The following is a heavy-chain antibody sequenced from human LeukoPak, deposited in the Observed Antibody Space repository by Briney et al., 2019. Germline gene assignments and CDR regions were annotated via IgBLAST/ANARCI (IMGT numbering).Heavy chain of an antibody. J-gene: IGHJ4*02. CDR2: IFTTGGA. CDR3: VRDGPSWGLL. V-gene: IGHV4-4*07. CDR1: GGSIGTYY. Sequence: SETLSLTCTVSGGSIGTYYWSWIRQPAGRGLEWIGRIFTTGGANYNPSLKSRVTMSLDTSKNLFSLKLNSVTAADTAVYYCVRDGPSWGLLWGQGALVTVSS. D-gene: IGHD7-27*01.